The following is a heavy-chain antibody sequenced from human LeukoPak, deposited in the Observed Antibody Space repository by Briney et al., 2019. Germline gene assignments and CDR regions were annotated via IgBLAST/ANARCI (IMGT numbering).Heavy chain of an antibody. CDR3: ASPKAAAYYYFDY. Sequence: GASVKVSCKASGGTFSSYAISWVRQAPGQGLEWTGGIIPIFGTANYAQKFQGRVTITADESTSTAYMELSSLRSEDTAVYYCASPKAAAYYYFDYWGQGTLVTVSS. V-gene: IGHV1-69*13. J-gene: IGHJ4*02. CDR2: IIPIFGTA. D-gene: IGHD6-13*01. CDR1: GGTFSSYA.